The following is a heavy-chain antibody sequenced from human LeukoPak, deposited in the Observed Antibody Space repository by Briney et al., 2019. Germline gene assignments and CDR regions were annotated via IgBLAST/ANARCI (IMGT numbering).Heavy chain of an antibody. CDR2: INHSGST. Sequence: GSLRLSCAASGFTFSSYAMSWIRQPPGKGLEWIGEINHSGSTNYNPSLKSRVTISVDTSKNQFSLKLSSVTAADTAVYYCARTLGIGFFDYWGQGTLVTVSS. V-gene: IGHV4-34*01. D-gene: IGHD7-27*01. CDR3: ARTLGIGFFDY. CDR1: GFTFSSYA. J-gene: IGHJ4*02.